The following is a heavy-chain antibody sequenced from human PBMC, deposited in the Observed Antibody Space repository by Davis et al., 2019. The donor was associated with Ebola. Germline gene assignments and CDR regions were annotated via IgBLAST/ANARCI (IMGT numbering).Heavy chain of an antibody. CDR2: IIPIFGTA. CDR1: GYTFTSYD. CDR3: ARGGGYSGYDYADY. V-gene: IGHV1-69*13. J-gene: IGHJ4*02. Sequence: AASVKVSCKASGYTFTSYDINWVRQAPGQGLEWMGGIIPIFGTANYAQKFQGRVTITADESTSTAYMELSSLRSEDTAVYYCARGGGYSGYDYADYWGQGTLVTVS. D-gene: IGHD5-12*01.